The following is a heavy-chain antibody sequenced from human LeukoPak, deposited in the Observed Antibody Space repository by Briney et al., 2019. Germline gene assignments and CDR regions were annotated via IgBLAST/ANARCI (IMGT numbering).Heavy chain of an antibody. CDR3: ARDRLPAALGEYNWFDP. Sequence: GGSLRLSCAASGFTFSSYAMHWVRQAPGEGLEGVAVISYDGSNKYYADSVKGRFTISRDNSKNTLYLQMNSLRAEDTAVSYCARDRLPAALGEYNWFDPWGQGTLVTVSS. CDR2: ISYDGSNK. D-gene: IGHD2-2*01. CDR1: GFTFSSYA. J-gene: IGHJ5*02. V-gene: IGHV3-30*04.